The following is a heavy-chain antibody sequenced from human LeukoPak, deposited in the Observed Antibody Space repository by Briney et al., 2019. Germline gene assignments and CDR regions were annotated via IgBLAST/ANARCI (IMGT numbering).Heavy chain of an antibody. J-gene: IGHJ5*02. V-gene: IGHV4-30-4*08. Sequence: SETLSLTCTVSGGSLSSGDYYWSWIRQPPGKGLEWIGYIYYSGSTYHNPSLKSRVTISVDTSKNQFSLKLSSVTAADTAVYYCARRRYSSSWYIWFDPWGQGTLVTVSS. CDR1: GGSLSSGDYY. CDR2: IYYSGST. CDR3: ARRRYSSSWYIWFDP. D-gene: IGHD6-13*01.